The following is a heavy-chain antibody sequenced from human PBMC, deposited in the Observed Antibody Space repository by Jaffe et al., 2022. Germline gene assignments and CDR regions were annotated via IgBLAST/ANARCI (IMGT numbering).Heavy chain of an antibody. CDR2: IYPGDSDT. CDR1: GYSFTSYW. D-gene: IGHD6-13*01. Sequence: EVQLVQSGAEVKKPGESLKISCKASGYSFTSYWIGWVRQMPGEGLEWMGSIYPGDSDTRYSPSFQGQVTISADKSINTAYLQWRSLQASNTAIYYCVRPAVGTGFDYWGQGSLVTVSS. V-gene: IGHV5-51*03. J-gene: IGHJ4*02. CDR3: VRPAVGTGFDY.